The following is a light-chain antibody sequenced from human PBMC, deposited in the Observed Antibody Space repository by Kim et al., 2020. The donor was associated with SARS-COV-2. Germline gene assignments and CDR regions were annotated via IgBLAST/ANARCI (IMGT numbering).Light chain of an antibody. CDR2: GTS. CDR3: QQYGSSPKLT. J-gene: IGKJ4*01. Sequence: PGQRVTLSCRASQTINTNHLAWYQQKPGQAPRLLMFGTSSRATGIPDRFSGSGSGTDFTLTISRLEPEDFAMYYCQQYGSSPKLTFGGGTKVEIK. CDR1: QTINTNH. V-gene: IGKV3-20*01.